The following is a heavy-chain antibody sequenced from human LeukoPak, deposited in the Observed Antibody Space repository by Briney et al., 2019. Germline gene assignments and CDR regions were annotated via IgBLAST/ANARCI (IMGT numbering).Heavy chain of an antibody. CDR2: IYHGGST. J-gene: IGHJ3*02. CDR1: GGSFSGYY. D-gene: IGHD1-26*01. CDR3: ARDKFPLVGATGDDAFDI. Sequence: PSETLSLTCAVYGGSFSGYYWSWIRQPPGKGLEWIGEIYHGGSTNYNPSLKSRVTISVDKSKNQFSLKLSSVTAADTAVYYCARDKFPLVGATGDDAFDIWGQGTMVAVSS. V-gene: IGHV4-34*01.